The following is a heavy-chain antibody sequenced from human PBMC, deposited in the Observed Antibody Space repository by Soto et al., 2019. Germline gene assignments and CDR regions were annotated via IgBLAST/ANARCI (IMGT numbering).Heavy chain of an antibody. CDR3: TTDQYCSSTSCYEWFDY. CDR2: IKSKTDGGTT. Sequence: GGSLRLSCAASGFTFSNAWMSWVRQAPGKGLEWVGRIKSKTDGGTTDYAAPVKGRFTISRDDSKNTLYLQMNSLKTEDTAVYYCTTDQYCSSTSCYEWFDYWGQGTLVTVSS. D-gene: IGHD2-2*01. J-gene: IGHJ4*02. V-gene: IGHV3-15*01. CDR1: GFTFSNAW.